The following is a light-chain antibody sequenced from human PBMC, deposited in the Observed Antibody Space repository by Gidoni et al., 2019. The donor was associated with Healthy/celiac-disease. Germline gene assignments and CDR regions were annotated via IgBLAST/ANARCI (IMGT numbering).Light chain of an antibody. CDR3: QQYNSYSWT. Sequence: IQMTQSPSTLSASVGDRVTITCRASQSLSSWLAWYQQKPGKAPKLLIYKASSLESGVPSRFSGSGSGTEFTLTISSLQPDDFATYYCQQYNSYSWTFGQGTKVEIK. CDR2: KAS. J-gene: IGKJ1*01. V-gene: IGKV1-5*03. CDR1: QSLSSW.